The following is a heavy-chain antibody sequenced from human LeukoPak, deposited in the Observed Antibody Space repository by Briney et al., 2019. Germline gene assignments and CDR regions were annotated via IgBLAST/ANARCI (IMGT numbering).Heavy chain of an antibody. CDR1: GFTVSSNY. J-gene: IGHJ4*02. Sequence: GGSLRLSCAASGFTVSSNYMSWVRQAPGKGLEWVSAISGSGGSTYYADSVKGRFTISRDNSKNTLYLQMNSLRAEDTAVYYCAKDGYDYVGSDFDYWGQGTLVTVSS. CDR3: AKDGYDYVGSDFDY. V-gene: IGHV3-23*01. CDR2: ISGSGGST. D-gene: IGHD3-16*01.